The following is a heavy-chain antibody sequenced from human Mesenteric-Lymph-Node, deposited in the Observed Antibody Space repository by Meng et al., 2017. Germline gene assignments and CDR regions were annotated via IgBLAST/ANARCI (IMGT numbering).Heavy chain of an antibody. J-gene: IGHJ4*02. CDR1: GFTFSSYS. D-gene: IGHD4-17*01. Sequence: GESLKISCAASGFTFSSYSMNWVRQAPGKGLEWVSSISSSSSYIYYADSVKGRFTISRDNAKNSLYLQMNSLRAEDTAVYYCARGLTTVTTVFVPLFPYFDYWGQGTLVTVSS. CDR2: ISSSSSYI. V-gene: IGHV3-21*01. CDR3: ARGLTTVTTVFVPLFPYFDY.